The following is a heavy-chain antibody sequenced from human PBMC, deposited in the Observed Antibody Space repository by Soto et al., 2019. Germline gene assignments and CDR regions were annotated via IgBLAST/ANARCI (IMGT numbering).Heavy chain of an antibody. CDR1: GYTCSNYG. D-gene: IGHD5-18*01. CDR2: ISGYNGNT. V-gene: IGHV1-18*01. Sequence: ASVKVSCKASGYTCSNYGISWVRQGPGQGLEWMGWISGYNGNTHYEEKVQDRIKMTTDTSTSTTYLELRSLRSDDTAVYFCARGPGFGFGYSYAFAMDVWGQGTTVTVSS. J-gene: IGHJ6*02. CDR3: ARGPGFGFGYSYAFAMDV.